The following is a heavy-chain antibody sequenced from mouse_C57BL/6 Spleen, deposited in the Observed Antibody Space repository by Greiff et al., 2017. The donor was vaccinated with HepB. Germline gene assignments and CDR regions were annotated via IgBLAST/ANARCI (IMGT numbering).Heavy chain of an antibody. CDR2: ISYDGSN. J-gene: IGHJ2*01. CDR1: GYSITSGYY. V-gene: IGHV3-6*01. D-gene: IGHD2-3*01. Sequence: EVQLQESGPGLVKPSQSLSLTCSVTGYSITSGYYWNWIRQFPGNKLEWMGYISYDGSNNYNPSLKNRISINRDTSKNQFFLKLNSVTTEDTAKYYDTRKGDGDGYRRVYFDNWGQGTTLTVSS. CDR3: TRKGDGDGYRRVYFDN.